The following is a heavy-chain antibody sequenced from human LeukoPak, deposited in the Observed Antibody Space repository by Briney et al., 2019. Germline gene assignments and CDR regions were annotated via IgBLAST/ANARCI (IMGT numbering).Heavy chain of an antibody. CDR3: ARQGSGWPFDY. D-gene: IGHD6-19*01. CDR2: IKQDGSEK. CDR1: GFTFSSYW. V-gene: IGHV3-7*01. Sequence: GGCLRLSCAASGFTFSSYWMSWVRQAPGKGLEWVANIKQDGSEKYYVDSVKGRFTISRDNAKNSLYLQMNSLRAEDTAVYYCARQGSGWPFDYWGQGTLVTVSS. J-gene: IGHJ4*02.